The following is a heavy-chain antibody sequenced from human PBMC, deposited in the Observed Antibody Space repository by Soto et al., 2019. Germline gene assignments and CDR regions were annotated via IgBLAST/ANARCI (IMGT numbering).Heavy chain of an antibody. V-gene: IGHV4-4*07. CDR2: IYTSGST. D-gene: IGHD3-3*01. CDR3: ASASITIFVVFPRAPRGMDV. J-gene: IGHJ6*02. CDR1: GGSISSYY. Sequence: PSEPLSLTCTVAGGSISSYYWSWIRQPAGKGLEWIGRIYTSGSTNYNPSLKSRVTMSVDTSKNQFSLKLSSVTAADTAVYYCASASITIFVVFPRAPRGMDVWGPGPTVTVSS.